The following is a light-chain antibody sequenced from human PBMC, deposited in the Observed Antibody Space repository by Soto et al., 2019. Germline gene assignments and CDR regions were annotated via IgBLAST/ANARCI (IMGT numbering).Light chain of an antibody. CDR1: NIGDKS. Sequence: SYELTQPPSVSGAPGQTARITCGGNNIGDKSVHWYQQRPGQAPVLVVYDDSDRPSGIPERFSGSNSGKTATLTINRVEAGDEADYYCQVWDSSGDHYVFGPGTQLTVL. J-gene: IGLJ1*01. V-gene: IGLV3-21*02. CDR3: QVWDSSGDHYV. CDR2: DDS.